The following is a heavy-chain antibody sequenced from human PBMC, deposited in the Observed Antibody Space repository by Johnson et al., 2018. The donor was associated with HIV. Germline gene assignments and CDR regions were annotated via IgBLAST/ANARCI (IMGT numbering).Heavy chain of an antibody. D-gene: IGHD6-13*01. CDR2: ISYDGSDK. Sequence: QVQLEESGGGVVQPGRSLRLSCAASGFTFSSYAMHWVRQAPGKGLEWVAVISYDGSDKYYADSVKGRFTISRDNSKNALYLQMNSLRAEDTAVYYCALKQLVTMDDAFDIWGQGTMVTVSS. J-gene: IGHJ3*02. CDR1: GFTFSSYA. V-gene: IGHV3-30*04. CDR3: ALKQLVTMDDAFDI.